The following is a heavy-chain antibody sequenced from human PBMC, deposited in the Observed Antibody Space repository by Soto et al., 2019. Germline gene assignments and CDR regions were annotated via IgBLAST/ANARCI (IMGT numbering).Heavy chain of an antibody. D-gene: IGHD3-10*01. CDR2: IDNAGTDS. CDR1: GFTLSGRS. Sequence: EVQLVESGGGLVQPGGSLRLSCAASGFTLSGRSMHWVRQAPGKGLVWVSGIDNAGTDSTYADSVKGRFTSSRDNAKNMLYLQMNSLRVEDTAVYYCARGWFGPDVWGNGTPVTVSS. V-gene: IGHV3-74*01. CDR3: ARGWFGPDV. J-gene: IGHJ6*04.